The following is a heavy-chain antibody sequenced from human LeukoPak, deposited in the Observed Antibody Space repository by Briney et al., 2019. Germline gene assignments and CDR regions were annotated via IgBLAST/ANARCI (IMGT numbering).Heavy chain of an antibody. D-gene: IGHD6-13*01. CDR1: GGSISSSSYY. J-gene: IGHJ2*01. Sequence: SETLSLTCTVSGGSISSSSYYWGWIRQPPGKGLEWIGSIYYSGSTYYNPSLKSRVTISVGTSKNQFSLKLSSVTAADTAVYYCARDVLQQQLGFDLWGRGTLVTVSS. CDR2: IYYSGST. CDR3: ARDVLQQQLGFDL. V-gene: IGHV4-39*02.